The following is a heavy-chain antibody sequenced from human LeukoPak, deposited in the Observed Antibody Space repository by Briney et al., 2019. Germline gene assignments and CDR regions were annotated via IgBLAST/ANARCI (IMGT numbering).Heavy chain of an antibody. CDR3: AKSRRCSSTSCYEFYFDY. Sequence: PGGSLRLSCAPSRFTFRRYGMHWVRGAPDRGGGGVAYIQYDGSNKYYADCVKGRFTISRDDSKNTLYEQMNSLRAEHTNMYYCAKSRRCSSTSCYEFYFDYWGQGTLVTVSS. J-gene: IGHJ4*02. CDR2: IQYDGSNK. CDR1: RFTFRRYG. V-gene: IGHV3-30*02. D-gene: IGHD2-2*01.